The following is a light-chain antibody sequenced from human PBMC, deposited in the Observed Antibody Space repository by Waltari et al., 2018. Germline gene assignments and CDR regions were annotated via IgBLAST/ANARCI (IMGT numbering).Light chain of an antibody. CDR2: DVT. CDR3: CSYEGTWV. V-gene: IGLV2-11*01. CDR1: GSDVGDYNY. Sequence: QSALPQPRSVSGSPGQSVTISCTGTGSDVGDYNYVSWYQQQPGKAPKLVIYDVTKRPSGVPDRFSGSKSGNSASLTVSGLQAEDEADYYCCSYEGTWVFGGGTKLTVL. J-gene: IGLJ3*02.